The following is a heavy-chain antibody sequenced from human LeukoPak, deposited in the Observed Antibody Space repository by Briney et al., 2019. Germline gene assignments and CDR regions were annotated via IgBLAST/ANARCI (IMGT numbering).Heavy chain of an antibody. CDR2: IYYSGST. CDR3: ARHPWVVTPAGSFDY. Sequence: PSETLSLTCTVSGGSISSYYWSWIRQPPGKGLEWIGYIYYSGSTNYNPSLKSRVTISVDTSKNQFSLKLSSVTAADTAVYYCARHPWVVTPAGSFDYWGQGTLVTVSS. D-gene: IGHD4-23*01. V-gene: IGHV4-59*01. J-gene: IGHJ4*02. CDR1: GGSISSYY.